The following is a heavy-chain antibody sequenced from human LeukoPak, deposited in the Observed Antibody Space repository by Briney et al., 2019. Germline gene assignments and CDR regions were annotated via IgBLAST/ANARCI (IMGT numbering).Heavy chain of an antibody. CDR3: VRDDQEKPFDF. CDR1: GYSISSGYH. J-gene: IGHJ4*02. V-gene: IGHV4-38-2*02. CDR2: MSHSGNT. Sequence: KPSETLSLTCLVSGYSISSGYHWGWIRQSPEKGLEWIASMSHSGNTFYNPSLKSRVIMSTDTSRNQFALRLRSVTAADTAVYYCVRDDQEKPFDFWGQGVLVTVSS.